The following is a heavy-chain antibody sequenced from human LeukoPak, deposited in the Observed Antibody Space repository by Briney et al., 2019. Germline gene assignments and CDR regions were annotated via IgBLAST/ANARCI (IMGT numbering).Heavy chain of an antibody. CDR1: GDSVSSNSAA. CDR3: ARAAHDSGGYLRYYFDY. CDR2: TYYRSNWYN. V-gene: IGHV6-1*01. J-gene: IGHJ4*02. D-gene: IGHD3-22*01. Sequence: SQTLSLTCSISGDSVSSNSAAWNWIRQSPSRGLEWLGRTYYRSNWYNDYALSVKSRITISADTSKNQFPLQLNSVTPEDTAVYYCARAAHDSGGYLRYYFDYWGQGTLVTVSS.